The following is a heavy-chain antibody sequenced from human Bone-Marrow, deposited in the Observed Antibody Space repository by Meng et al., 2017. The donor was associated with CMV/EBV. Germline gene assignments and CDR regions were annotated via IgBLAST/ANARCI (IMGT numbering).Heavy chain of an antibody. J-gene: IGHJ4*02. CDR3: ARAGGTGTGFH. Sequence: SETLSLTCTVSGGSISSSTYYWGWVRQPPGKGLEWIGSVYYSGSTYYNPSLKSRVTISVDTSRNQFSLKVSSVTAVDTAVYYCARAGGTGTGFHWGQGTLVTVSS. D-gene: IGHD1/OR15-1a*01. CDR2: VYYSGST. V-gene: IGHV4-39*07. CDR1: GGSISSSTYY.